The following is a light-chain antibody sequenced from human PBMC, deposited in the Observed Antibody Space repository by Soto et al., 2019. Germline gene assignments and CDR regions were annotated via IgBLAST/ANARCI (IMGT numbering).Light chain of an antibody. J-gene: IGKJ1*01. V-gene: IGKV1-39*01. Sequence: DIQMAQSPSSLSASVGDRVSITCRASQSISTYLNWYQQKPGKVPRLLIYAASSLQSGVPSRFSGSGSGTDFTLTISRLQPEDFATYYRQQSYIAPWTLAQGTKV. CDR1: QSISTY. CDR3: QQSYIAPWT. CDR2: AAS.